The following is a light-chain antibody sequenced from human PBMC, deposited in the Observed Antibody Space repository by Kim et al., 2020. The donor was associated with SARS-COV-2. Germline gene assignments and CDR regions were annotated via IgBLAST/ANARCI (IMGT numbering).Light chain of an antibody. V-gene: IGLV3-21*04. J-gene: IGLJ2*01. CDR1: RIGSKR. CDR2: YDS. Sequence: LGKTGTIVGGRNRIGSKRVGWDQQKPGQAPVVVIYYDSQRPSGIPERFAGSKCGKTATLTISRVEAGDEDDYYCQVWDSSSDHRVFGGGTQLTVL. CDR3: QVWDSSSDHRV.